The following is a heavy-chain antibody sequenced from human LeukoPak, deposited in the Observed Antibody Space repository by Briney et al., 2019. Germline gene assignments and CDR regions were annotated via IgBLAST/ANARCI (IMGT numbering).Heavy chain of an antibody. CDR3: ARYCGGDCYGMDV. V-gene: IGHV3-30*03. CDR2: ISSDGSNT. CDR1: GFTFISYG. Sequence: GGSLRLSCAASGFTFISYGMHWVRQTPGKGLEWVAVISSDGSNTFYADSVKGRFTISRDNAKNSLYLQMNSLRAEDTAVYYCARYCGGDCYGMDVWGQGTTVTVSS. J-gene: IGHJ6*02. D-gene: IGHD2-21*01.